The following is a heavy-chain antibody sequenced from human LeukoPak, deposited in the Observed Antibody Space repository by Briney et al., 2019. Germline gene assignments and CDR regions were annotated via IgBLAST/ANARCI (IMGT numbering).Heavy chain of an antibody. CDR3: ASSSY. Sequence: PGGSLRLSCAASGFTFDDYAMHWVRQAPGKGLEWVSGISWNSGSIGYADSVKGRFTISRDNAKNSLYLQINSLRAEDTALYYCASSSYWGQGTLVTVSS. CDR2: ISWNSGSI. V-gene: IGHV3-9*01. CDR1: GFTFDDYA. D-gene: IGHD6-6*01. J-gene: IGHJ4*02.